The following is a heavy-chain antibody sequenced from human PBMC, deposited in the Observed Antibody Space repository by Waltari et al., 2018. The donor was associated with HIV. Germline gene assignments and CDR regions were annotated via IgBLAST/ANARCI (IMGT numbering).Heavy chain of an antibody. D-gene: IGHD2-15*01. CDR3: AKEVVALPHYYYYGLDV. Sequence: VKLAESGGGLVRPGESLRLSCEGFGFSFSDFVMHWVRQAPGKGLEYVADSVKGRLTVSRDNAKNSLSLQMNSLRAEDTAVYFCAKEVVALPHYYYYGLDVWGQGTTVTVSS. V-gene: IGHV3-21*02. CDR1: GFSFSDFV. J-gene: IGHJ6*02.